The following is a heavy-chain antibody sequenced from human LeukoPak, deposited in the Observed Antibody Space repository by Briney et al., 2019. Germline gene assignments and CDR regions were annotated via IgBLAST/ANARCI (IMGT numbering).Heavy chain of an antibody. CDR2: ISGSGDT. V-gene: IGHV3-23*01. Sequence: PGGSLRLSCAVSGFTLRNHAMHWVRRAPGQGLEWVSAISGSGDTFYADSVKGRFTISRDNSKNTLYRQMNSLRAEDSALYYCAILYGDIEVYWGQGTLVTVSS. CDR3: AILYGDIEVY. D-gene: IGHD3-16*02. J-gene: IGHJ4*02. CDR1: GFTLRNHA.